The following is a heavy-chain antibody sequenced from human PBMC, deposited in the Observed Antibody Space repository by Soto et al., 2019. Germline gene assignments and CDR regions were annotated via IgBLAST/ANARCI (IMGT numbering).Heavy chain of an antibody. V-gene: IGHV1-3*01. Sequence: QVRLVQSGTEVKKPGASVMVSCKATGYTFANYAIHWVRQAPGQDFEWMGWINAGNGNTRNSQKFQGRVTFTTDTSATTALMEVCSLSFEDTAVYYCARDLSGWWLINGYFGVAVWGRRTAV. J-gene: IGHJ6*02. CDR3: ARDLSGWWLINGYFGVAV. CDR2: INAGNGNT. D-gene: IGHD2-15*01. CDR1: GYTFANYA.